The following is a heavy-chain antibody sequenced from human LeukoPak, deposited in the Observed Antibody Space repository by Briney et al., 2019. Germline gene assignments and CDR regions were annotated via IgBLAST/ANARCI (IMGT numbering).Heavy chain of an antibody. CDR2: ISSTSSAI. Sequence: PGGSLRLSCAASGFTLSSYSMTWVRQAPGKGLEWLSYISSTSSAIYYADSLKGRFTISRDNAKNSLYLQMDSLRAEDTAVYYCARVIGSYGDSAYWGQGTLVTVS. CDR1: GFTLSSYS. V-gene: IGHV3-48*04. CDR3: ARVIGSYGDSAY. D-gene: IGHD3-16*01. J-gene: IGHJ4*02.